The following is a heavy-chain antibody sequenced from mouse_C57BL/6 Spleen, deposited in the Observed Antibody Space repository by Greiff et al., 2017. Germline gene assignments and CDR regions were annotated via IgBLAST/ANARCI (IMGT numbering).Heavy chain of an antibody. CDR1: GYSITSGYY. Sequence: DVKLQESGPGLVKPSQSLSLTCSVTGYSITSGYYWNWIRQFPGNKLEWMGYISYDGSNNYNPSLKNRISITRDTSKNQFFLKLNSVTTEDTATYYCARDGRLLPYFDVWGTGTTVTVSS. CDR2: ISYDGSN. J-gene: IGHJ1*03. CDR3: ARDGRLLPYFDV. D-gene: IGHD2-3*01. V-gene: IGHV3-6*01.